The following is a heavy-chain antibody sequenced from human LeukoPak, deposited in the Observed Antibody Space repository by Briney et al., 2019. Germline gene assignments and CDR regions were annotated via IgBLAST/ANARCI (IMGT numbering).Heavy chain of an antibody. J-gene: IGHJ4*02. D-gene: IGHD6-19*01. Sequence: PGGSLRLSCAASGFTFSSYAMHWVRQAPGKGLEWVAVISYDGSNKYGDSVKGRFTISRDNSKNTLYLQMNSLRAEGTAVYYCALNRGSGWYFHYWGQGTLVTVSS. CDR3: ALNRGSGWYFHY. CDR2: ISYDGSNK. CDR1: GFTFSSYA. V-gene: IGHV3-30*04.